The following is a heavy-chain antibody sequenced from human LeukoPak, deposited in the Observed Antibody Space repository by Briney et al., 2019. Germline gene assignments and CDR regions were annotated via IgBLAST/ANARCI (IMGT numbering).Heavy chain of an antibody. CDR1: GGSISSGGYY. J-gene: IGHJ4*02. V-gene: IGHV4-30-4*01. D-gene: IGHD5-18*01. Sequence: SLTCTGSGGSISSGGYYWSWVRQPPGEGLGWIGYIYYSGSTYYNPSLKSRVTISVDTSKNQFSLKLSSVTAADTAVYYCARVEGEDTAMFYWGQGTLVTVSS. CDR2: IYYSGST. CDR3: ARVEGEDTAMFY.